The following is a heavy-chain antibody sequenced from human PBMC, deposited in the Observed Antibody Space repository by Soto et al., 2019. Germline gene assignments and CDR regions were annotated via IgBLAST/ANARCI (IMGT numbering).Heavy chain of an antibody. CDR3: ARDFYPLAYYFDY. Sequence: QVQLVQSGAEVKKPGASVKVSCKASGYRFTNHGISLVRQAPGQGLEWMGWISGNDGKTKYARKFQGRVTMTTDTSTSTAYMEMNSLRHDDTAVYYCARDFYPLAYYFDYWGQGTLVTVSS. J-gene: IGHJ4*02. CDR1: GYRFTNHG. CDR2: ISGNDGKT. V-gene: IGHV1-18*01.